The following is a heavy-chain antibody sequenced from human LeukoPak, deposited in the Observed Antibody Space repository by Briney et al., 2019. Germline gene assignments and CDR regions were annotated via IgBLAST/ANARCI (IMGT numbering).Heavy chain of an antibody. CDR2: VGSDDNT. V-gene: IGHV3-23*01. J-gene: IGHJ4*02. Sequence: GGSLRLSCAASGFTLTRNATSWVRQTPGRGLEWVSGVGSDDNTHYTDSVRGRFTISRDNANNTLFLQMNSLRVEDTAVYYCAKDLSWWAAADYWGQGALVTVSS. CDR3: AKDLSWWAAADY. CDR1: GFTLTRNA. D-gene: IGHD2-15*01.